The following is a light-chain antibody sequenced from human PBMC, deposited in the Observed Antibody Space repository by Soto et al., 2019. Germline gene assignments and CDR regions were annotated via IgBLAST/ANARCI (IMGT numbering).Light chain of an antibody. CDR1: SSNIGKNY. Sequence: QSVLTQPPSVSAAPGQRGTISCSGSSSNIGKNYVYWYQQLPGTAPRLLIYENNERPSGIPDRFSGSKSGTSATLGITGLRTGDEATYYCATWDNSRSPEGVFGGGTQLTVL. V-gene: IGLV1-51*01. J-gene: IGLJ2*01. CDR3: ATWDNSRSPEGV. CDR2: ENN.